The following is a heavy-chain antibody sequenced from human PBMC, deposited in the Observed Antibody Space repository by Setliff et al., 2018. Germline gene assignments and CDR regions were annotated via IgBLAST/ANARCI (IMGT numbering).Heavy chain of an antibody. Sequence: GGSLRLSCAASGFTFSSYWMNWVRQAPGKGLEWVSYISTSGSTIYYAVSVKGRFTISRDNAENSLYLQMNSLRAEDTAVYYCARDRYCGGGSCLKDFEYWGQGTLVTVSS. V-gene: IGHV3-48*04. J-gene: IGHJ4*02. CDR3: ARDRYCGGGSCLKDFEY. CDR1: GFTFSSYW. CDR2: ISTSGSTI. D-gene: IGHD2-15*01.